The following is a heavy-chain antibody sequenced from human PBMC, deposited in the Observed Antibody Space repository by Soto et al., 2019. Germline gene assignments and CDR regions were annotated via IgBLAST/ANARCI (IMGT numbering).Heavy chain of an antibody. J-gene: IGHJ5*02. V-gene: IGHV1-46*01. D-gene: IGHD4-4*01. CDR1: GYTVTSYY. Sequence: ASVKVSCKASGYTVTSYYMHWVRQAPGQGLEWMGIINPSGGSTSYAQKFQGRVTMTRDTSTSTVYMELSSLRSEDTAVYYCARDLARTTVTTFWFAPWGQGTLVTV. CDR3: ARDLARTTVTTFWFAP. CDR2: INPSGGST.